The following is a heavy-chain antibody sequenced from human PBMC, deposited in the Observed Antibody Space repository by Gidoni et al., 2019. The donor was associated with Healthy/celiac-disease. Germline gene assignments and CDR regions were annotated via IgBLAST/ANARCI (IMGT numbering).Heavy chain of an antibody. Sequence: QVQLQQWGAGLLKPSETLSLTCPVHGGSLGGYYWSWIRQPPGKGLEWIGEINHSGSTNYNPSLKSRVTISVDTSKNQFSLKLSSVTAADTAVYYCARSPSGYTLDYWGQGTLVTVSS. V-gene: IGHV4-34*01. CDR1: GGSLGGYY. D-gene: IGHD1-1*01. CDR3: ARSPSGYTLDY. CDR2: INHSGST. J-gene: IGHJ4*02.